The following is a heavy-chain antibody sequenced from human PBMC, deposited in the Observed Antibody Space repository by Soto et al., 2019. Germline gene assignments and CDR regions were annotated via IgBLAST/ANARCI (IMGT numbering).Heavy chain of an antibody. V-gene: IGHV3-7*02. Sequence: GGSLRLSCAASGFTFSSYWMSWVRQAPGKGLEWVANIKQDGSEKYYVDSVKGRFTISRDNAKNSLYLQMNSLRAEDTAMYYCAKHQGDGYHKYGMDVWGQGTTVTVSS. D-gene: IGHD2-21*01. CDR3: AKHQGDGYHKYGMDV. CDR2: IKQDGSEK. CDR1: GFTFSSYW. J-gene: IGHJ6*02.